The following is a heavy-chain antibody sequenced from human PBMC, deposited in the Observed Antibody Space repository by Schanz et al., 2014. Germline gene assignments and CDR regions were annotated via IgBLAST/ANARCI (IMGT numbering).Heavy chain of an antibody. J-gene: IGHJ5*02. CDR2: IIPSLGLA. CDR1: GGTFSSFG. V-gene: IGHV1-69*04. Sequence: VQLEQSGAEVKKPGSSVKVSCKASGGTFSSFGINWVRQAPGQGLEWMGRIIPSLGLAKYEQNFQGRVTITADKSTSTASMELSSLRSEDTAVYYCARGQRRTIGRPFGPWGQGTLVTVSS. D-gene: IGHD6-25*01. CDR3: ARGQRRTIGRPFGP.